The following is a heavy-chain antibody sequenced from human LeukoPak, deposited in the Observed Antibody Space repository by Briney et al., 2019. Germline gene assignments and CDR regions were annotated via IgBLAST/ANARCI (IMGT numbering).Heavy chain of an antibody. CDR3: ARDLNYDILTGYYSDWFYP. Sequence: PSESLTLTCAVYGGSFSSYYWRWIRQPPGKGLEWIGAINHSGSTNYNPSLKSRVTISVDTSKNQFSLKLSSVTAADTAVYYCARDLNYDILTGYYSDWFYPWGQGTLVTVSS. D-gene: IGHD3-9*01. CDR1: GGSFSSYY. CDR2: INHSGST. J-gene: IGHJ5*02. V-gene: IGHV4-34*01.